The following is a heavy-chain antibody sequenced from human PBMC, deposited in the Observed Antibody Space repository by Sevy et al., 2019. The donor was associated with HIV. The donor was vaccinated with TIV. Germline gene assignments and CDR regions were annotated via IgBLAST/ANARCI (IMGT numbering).Heavy chain of an antibody. D-gene: IGHD6-19*01. Sequence: ASVKVSCKASGYTFTSYGISWARQAPGQGLEWMGWISAYNGNTNYAQKLQGRVTMTTDTSTSTAYMELRSLRSDDTAVYYCARDEQRSGWYPPYYYFYYYGMDVWGQGTTVTVSS. CDR2: ISAYNGNT. CDR1: GYTFTSYG. J-gene: IGHJ6*02. V-gene: IGHV1-18*01. CDR3: ARDEQRSGWYPPYYYFYYYGMDV.